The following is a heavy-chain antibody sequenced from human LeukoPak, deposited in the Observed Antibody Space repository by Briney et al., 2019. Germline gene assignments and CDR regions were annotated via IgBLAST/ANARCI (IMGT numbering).Heavy chain of an antibody. CDR3: ARGHWGLNY. CDR2: INQDGSDT. D-gene: IGHD7-27*01. CDR1: GLTFSSFW. Sequence: GGSLRLSCAVSGLTFSSFWMSWVRQAPGKGPEWVASINQDGSDTYYLDSVKGRFTISRDNAENSLHLQMSSVRADDTAMHYCARGHWGLNYWGQGTLVTVSS. V-gene: IGHV3-7*01. J-gene: IGHJ4*02.